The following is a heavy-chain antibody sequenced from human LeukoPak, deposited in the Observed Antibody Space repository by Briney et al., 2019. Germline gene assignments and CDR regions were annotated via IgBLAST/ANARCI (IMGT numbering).Heavy chain of an antibody. V-gene: IGHV1-46*01. CDR3: ARGFPVVVVAASSFDY. J-gene: IGHJ4*02. CDR1: GYTFTSYY. CDR2: INPSGGST. Sequence: ASVKLSCTASGYTFTSYYMHWVRQAPGQGLEWMGIINPSGGSTSYAQKFQGRVTMTRDTSTSTVYMELSSLRSEDTAVYYCARGFPVVVVAASSFDYWGQGTLVTVSS. D-gene: IGHD2-15*01.